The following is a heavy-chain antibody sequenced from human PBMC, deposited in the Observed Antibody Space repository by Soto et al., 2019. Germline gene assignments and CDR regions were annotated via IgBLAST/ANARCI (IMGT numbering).Heavy chain of an antibody. V-gene: IGHV3-66*01. Sequence: EVQLVESGGGLVQPGGSLRLSCAASGFTVSNNYMSWVRQAPGKGLEWVSVIYTAGSTYYADSVKGRFTISRDNSRNTRNLQMNSRRAEDTAVYYCARDQESGSGSNWWFDPWGQGTLVTVSS. CDR1: GFTVSNNY. D-gene: IGHD6-19*01. J-gene: IGHJ5*02. CDR3: ARDQESGSGSNWWFDP. CDR2: IYTAGST.